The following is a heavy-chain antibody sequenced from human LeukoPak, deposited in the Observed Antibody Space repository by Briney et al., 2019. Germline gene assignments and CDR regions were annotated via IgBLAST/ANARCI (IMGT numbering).Heavy chain of an antibody. CDR3: ARAPLLGRFDY. CDR2: INHSGST. D-gene: IGHD2-21*01. CDR1: GGSFSGYY. J-gene: IGHJ4*02. V-gene: IGHV4-34*01. Sequence: SETLSLTCAVYGGSFSGYYWSWIRQPPGKGLEWIGEINHSGSTNYSPSLKSRVTISVDTSKNQFSLKLSSVTAADTAVYYCARAPLLGRFDYWGQGTLVTVSS.